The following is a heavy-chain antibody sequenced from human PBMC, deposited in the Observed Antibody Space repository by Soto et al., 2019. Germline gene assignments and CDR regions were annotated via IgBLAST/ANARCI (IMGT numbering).Heavy chain of an antibody. CDR2: IIPILGIA. CDR3: ARDSAIFGVVNPPNWFDP. Sequence: SVKVSCKASGGTFSSYTISWVRQAPGQGLEWMGRIIPILGIANYAQKFQGRVTITADKSTSTAYMELSSLRSEDTAVYYCARDSAIFGVVNPPNWFDPWGQGTLVTVSS. V-gene: IGHV1-69*04. J-gene: IGHJ5*02. D-gene: IGHD3-3*01. CDR1: GGTFSSYT.